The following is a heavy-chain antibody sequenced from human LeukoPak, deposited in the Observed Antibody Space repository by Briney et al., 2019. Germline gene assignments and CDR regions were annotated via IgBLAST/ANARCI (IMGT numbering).Heavy chain of an antibody. J-gene: IGHJ4*02. V-gene: IGHV1-69*13. CDR2: IIPIFGTA. CDR3: AREEEYYYGSGSSPY. CDR1: GGTFSSYA. D-gene: IGHD3-10*01. Sequence: SVKVSCKASGGTFSSYAISWVRQAPGQGLEWMGGIIPIFGTANYAQKFQGRVTITADESTSTAYMELSSLRSEDTAVYYCAREEEYYYGSGSSPYWGQGTLVTVSS.